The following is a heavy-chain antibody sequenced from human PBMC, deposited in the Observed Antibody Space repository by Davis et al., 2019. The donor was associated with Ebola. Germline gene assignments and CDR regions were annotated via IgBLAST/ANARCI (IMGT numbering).Heavy chain of an antibody. V-gene: IGHV3-23*01. D-gene: IGHD3-3*01. CDR1: GFTFSSYA. J-gene: IGHJ6*04. Sequence: GGSLRLSCAASGFTFSSYAMTWVRQAPGKGLEWVSAISGSGGSTYYADSVKGRFTISRDNSKKTMYLQMNSLRAEDTAVYYCARSGLSFGVVKHHYGMDVWGKGTTVTVFS. CDR2: ISGSGGST. CDR3: ARSGLSFGVVKHHYGMDV.